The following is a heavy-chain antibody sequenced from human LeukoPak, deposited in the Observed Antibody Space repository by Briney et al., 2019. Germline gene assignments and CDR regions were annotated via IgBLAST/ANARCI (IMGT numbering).Heavy chain of an antibody. J-gene: IGHJ4*02. CDR1: GGSISSSSYY. CDR2: IYYSGST. Sequence: SETLSLTCIVSGGSISSSSYYWGWIRQPPGKGLEWIGSIYYSGSTYYNPSLKSRVTISVDTSKNQFSLKLSSVTAADTAVYYCARGGPTTVTPFDYWGQGTLVTVSS. CDR3: ARGGPTTVTPFDY. V-gene: IGHV4-39*07. D-gene: IGHD4-17*01.